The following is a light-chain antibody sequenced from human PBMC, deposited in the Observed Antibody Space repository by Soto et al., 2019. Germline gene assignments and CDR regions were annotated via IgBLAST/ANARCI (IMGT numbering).Light chain of an antibody. CDR2: DAF. CDR1: QDISTY. Sequence: IRMTQSPSSLSASVGDRVTLTCQASQDISTYLNWYQKQPGKAPRLLIYDAFNLQNGVPSRFRGSGSGTDFILIINSPKPEDLATYDCQQYDSLPSFGGGTKVDMK. J-gene: IGKJ4*01. V-gene: IGKV1-33*01. CDR3: QQYDSLPS.